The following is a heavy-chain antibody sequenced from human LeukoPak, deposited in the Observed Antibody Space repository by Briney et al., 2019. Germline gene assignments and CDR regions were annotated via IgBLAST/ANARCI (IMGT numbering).Heavy chain of an antibody. J-gene: IGHJ6*04. CDR1: GGSFSGYY. CDR3: ARDLPYDILTGTYYGMDV. CDR2: INHSGST. D-gene: IGHD3-9*01. V-gene: IGHV4-34*01. Sequence: SSETLSLTCAVYGGSFSGYYWRWIRHPPGKGLEWIGQINHSGSTNYNPSLKSRVTISVDTSKNQFSLKLSSVTAADTAVYYCARDLPYDILTGTYYGMDVWGKGTTVTVSS.